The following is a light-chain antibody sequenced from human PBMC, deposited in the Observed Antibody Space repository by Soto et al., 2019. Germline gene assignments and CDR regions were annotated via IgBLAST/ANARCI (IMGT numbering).Light chain of an antibody. CDR3: QRSYSMPIT. CDR2: AAS. V-gene: IGKV1-39*01. CDR1: QSISSY. Sequence: DIQMTRFPSCLCASEGERVTISGRASQSISSYLNWYQQKPGKAPKLLIYAASSLQSGVPSRFSGSGSGTDFTLTISSLQPEDFATYFCQRSYSMPITFGQGTRLEIK. J-gene: IGKJ5*01.